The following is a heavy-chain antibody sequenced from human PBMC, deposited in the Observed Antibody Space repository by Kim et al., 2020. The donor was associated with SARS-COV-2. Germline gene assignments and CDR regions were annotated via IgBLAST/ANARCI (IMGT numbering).Heavy chain of an antibody. V-gene: IGHV1-69*13. D-gene: IGHD6-13*01. CDR2: IIPIFGTA. CDR1: GGTFSSYA. Sequence: SVKVSCKASGGTFSSYAISWVRQAPGQGLEWMGGIIPIFGTANYAQKFQGRVTITADESTSTAYMELSSLRSEDTAVYYCAREGRYSSSWDWFDPWGQGTLVTVSS. CDR3: AREGRYSSSWDWFDP. J-gene: IGHJ5*02.